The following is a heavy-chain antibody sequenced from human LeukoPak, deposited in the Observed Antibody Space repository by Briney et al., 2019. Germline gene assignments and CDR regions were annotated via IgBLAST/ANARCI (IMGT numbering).Heavy chain of an antibody. CDR2: ISYDGSNK. CDR3: ARDLSDSSGWYEGWGYYYYGMDV. J-gene: IGHJ6*02. CDR1: GFTFSSYA. Sequence: GGSLRLSCAASGFTFSSYAMHWVRQAPGKGLEWVAVISYDGSNKYYADSVKGRFTISRDNSKNTLYLQMNSLRAEDTAVYYCARDLSDSSGWYEGWGYYYYGMDVWGQGTTVTVSS. D-gene: IGHD6-19*01. V-gene: IGHV3-30-3*01.